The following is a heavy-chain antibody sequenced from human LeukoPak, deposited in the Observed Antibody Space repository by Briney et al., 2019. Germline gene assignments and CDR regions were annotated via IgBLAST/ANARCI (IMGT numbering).Heavy chain of an antibody. CDR1: GYILTSYD. CDR2: MNPDNGHT. D-gene: IGHD1-26*01. CDR3: ASRPGRGSSWSFDY. Sequence: ASVKVSCKASGYILTSYDISWVRQATGQGLEWMGWMNPDNGHTGYAQKFQGRVTITRNTSISTAYMELSSLRSEDTAVYYCASRPGRGSSWSFDYWGQGTLVTVSS. J-gene: IGHJ4*02. V-gene: IGHV1-8*03.